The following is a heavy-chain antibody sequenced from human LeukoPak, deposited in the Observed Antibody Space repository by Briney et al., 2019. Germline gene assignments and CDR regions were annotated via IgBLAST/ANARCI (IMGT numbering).Heavy chain of an antibody. CDR3: AKNTPPARGYFDS. V-gene: IGHV3-23*01. D-gene: IGHD2-2*01. Sequence: GGSLRLSCAASGFTVSSNYMSWVRQAPGKGLEWVSAISGSGVGTYYADSVKGRFTISRDNSKNTLYMQMNSPRGEDTAVYYCAKNTPPARGYFDSWGQGTLVTVSS. J-gene: IGHJ4*02. CDR1: GFTVSSNY. CDR2: ISGSGVGT.